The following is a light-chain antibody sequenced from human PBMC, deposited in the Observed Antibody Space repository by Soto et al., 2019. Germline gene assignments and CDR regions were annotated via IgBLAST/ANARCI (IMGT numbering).Light chain of an antibody. CDR1: QSISSW. Sequence: EIHITQYRSIVTASLEDRVTFTSRASQSISSWLAWYQQKPGKAPKLLIFDAFSLESGVPSRFSGSRSGTEFTLTISSLEPEDFAVYYCQQRSSWPLTFGQGTRLEIK. CDR3: QQRSSWPLT. V-gene: IGKV1-5*01. J-gene: IGKJ5*01. CDR2: DAF.